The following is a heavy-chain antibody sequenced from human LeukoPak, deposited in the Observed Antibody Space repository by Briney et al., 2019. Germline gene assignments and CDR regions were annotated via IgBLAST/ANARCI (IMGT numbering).Heavy chain of an antibody. V-gene: IGHV4-59*01. CDR3: ARVTMVRGVPIFDY. D-gene: IGHD3-10*01. CDR1: GGSFSSYY. CDR2: IYYSGST. J-gene: IGHJ4*02. Sequence: SETLSLTCTVSGGSFSSYYWSWIRQPPGKGLEWIGYIYYSGSTNYNPSLKSRVTISVDTSKNQFSLKLSSVTAADTAVYYCARVTMVRGVPIFDYWGQGTLVTVSS.